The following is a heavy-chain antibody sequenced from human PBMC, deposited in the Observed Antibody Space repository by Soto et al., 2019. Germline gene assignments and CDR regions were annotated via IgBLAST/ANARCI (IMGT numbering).Heavy chain of an antibody. J-gene: IGHJ3*01. CDR1: GYTFTSYG. Sequence: ASVKVSCKASGYTFTSYGISWVRQAPGQGLEWMGWISAYNGNTNYAQKLQGRVTMTTDTSTSTAYMELRSLRSDDTAVYYCAFTIGFFPPNFVFDFWAKGTLFPVSS. D-gene: IGHD2-8*01. CDR3: AFTIGFFPPNFVFDF. V-gene: IGHV1-18*04. CDR2: ISAYNGNT.